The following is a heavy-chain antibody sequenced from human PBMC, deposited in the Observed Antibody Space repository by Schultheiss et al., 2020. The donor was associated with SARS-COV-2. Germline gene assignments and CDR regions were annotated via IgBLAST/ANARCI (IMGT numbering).Heavy chain of an antibody. J-gene: IGHJ6*03. CDR1: GGSISSYY. D-gene: IGHD6-25*01. CDR3: ARAAATTLYYYYMDV. CDR2: IYYSGST. Sequence: SQTLSLTCTVSGGSISSYYWSWIRQPPGKGLEWIGSIYYSGSTYYNPSLKSRVTISVDTSKNQFSLKLSSVTAADTAVYYCARAAATTLYYYYMDVWGKGTTVTVSS. V-gene: IGHV4-59*05.